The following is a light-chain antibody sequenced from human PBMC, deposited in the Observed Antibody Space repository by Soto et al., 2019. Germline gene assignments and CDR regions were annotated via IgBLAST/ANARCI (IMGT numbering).Light chain of an antibody. V-gene: IGLV2-14*01. J-gene: IGLJ1*01. Sequence: SVLTQPASVSGSPGQSITISCTGTSSDVGGYNYVSWYRQHPGRARKLMIYDVSNLLSGVSNRFSGSKSCNTACLTISGLQAEDEADYYCSSYARSSTYVFGAGTKVTVL. CDR1: SSDVGGYNY. CDR3: SSYARSSTYV. CDR2: DVS.